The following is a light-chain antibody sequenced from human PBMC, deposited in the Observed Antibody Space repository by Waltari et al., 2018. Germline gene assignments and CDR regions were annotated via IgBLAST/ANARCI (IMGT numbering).Light chain of an antibody. CDR1: SNDVGGYNY. J-gene: IGLJ3*02. CDR2: EVS. V-gene: IGLV2-8*01. Sequence: QSALTQPPSASGSPGQSVTISCTGTSNDVGGYNYVPWYQQHPGKIPKVRISEVSKRPSGVPDRFSGSKSGNTASLTISGLQAEDEADYYCSSYTSYTGSDNWLFGGGTKLTVL. CDR3: SSYTSYTGSDNWL.